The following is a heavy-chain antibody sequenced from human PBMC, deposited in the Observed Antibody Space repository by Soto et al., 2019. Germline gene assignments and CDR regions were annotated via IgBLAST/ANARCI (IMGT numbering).Heavy chain of an antibody. CDR2: ITWNSAST. J-gene: IGHJ4*02. CDR1: GFTFNDHA. D-gene: IGHD2-15*01. Sequence: GGSLRLSCAASGFTFNDHAMHWVRQTPAMGLEWVAGITWNSASTAYADSVEGRFTISRDNSNNSLYLQMNSLRSEDTALYFCAKTKWRSSTPTFDYWGQGTLVTVTS. CDR3: AKTKWRSSTPTFDY. V-gene: IGHV3-9*01.